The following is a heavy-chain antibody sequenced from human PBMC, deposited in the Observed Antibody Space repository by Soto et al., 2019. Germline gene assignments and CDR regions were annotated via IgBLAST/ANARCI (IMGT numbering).Heavy chain of an antibody. CDR3: PRGPSTVMNAFDI. D-gene: IGHD4-17*01. J-gene: IGHJ3*02. V-gene: IGHV1-69*13. Sequence: SVKVSCKASGGTFSSYAISWVRQAPGQGLEWMGGIIPIFGTANYAQKFQGRVTITADESTNTAYMELSSLRSEDTAVYYCPRGPSTVMNAFDISGPGTMLTVSS. CDR1: GGTFSSYA. CDR2: IIPIFGTA.